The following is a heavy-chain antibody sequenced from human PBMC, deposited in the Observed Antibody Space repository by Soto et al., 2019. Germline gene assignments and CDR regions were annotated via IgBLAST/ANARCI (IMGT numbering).Heavy chain of an antibody. D-gene: IGHD3-3*01. CDR2: LSGGEST. CDR1: GFTFSSYP. V-gene: IGHV3-23*01. Sequence: GGSLRLSCAASGFTFSSYPMSWVRQAPGMGLEWVSTLSGGESTFYADSVKGRFTISRDNSKNTLYLQMNSLRAEDTAVYYCAKVNTIFGVDYYYGMDVWGQGTTVTVSS. J-gene: IGHJ6*02. CDR3: AKVNTIFGVDYYYGMDV.